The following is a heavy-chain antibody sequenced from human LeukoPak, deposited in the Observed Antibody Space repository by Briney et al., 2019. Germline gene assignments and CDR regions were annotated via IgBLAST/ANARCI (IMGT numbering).Heavy chain of an antibody. CDR3: ARADYYYMDV. V-gene: IGHV4-61*02. CDR2: IYTSGST. CDR1: GGSISSGSYY. J-gene: IGHJ6*03. Sequence: SQTLSLTCTVSGGSISSGSYYWSWIRQPAGKGLEWIGRIYTSGSTNYNPSLKSRATISVDTSKNQFSLKLSSVTAADTAVYYCARADYYYMDVWGKGTTVTVSS.